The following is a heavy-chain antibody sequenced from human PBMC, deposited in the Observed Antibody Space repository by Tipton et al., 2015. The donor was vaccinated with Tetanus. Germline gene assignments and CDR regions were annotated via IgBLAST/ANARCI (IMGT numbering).Heavy chain of an antibody. J-gene: IGHJ4*02. Sequence: TLSLTCTVSGASVSGGTDYWTWIRQSPGKGLEWIGHVYPTGSTYYNPSLESRITLSVDMSKNQFSLRLTSVTAADTAVYYCARVFGQLLRVVVFDYWGQGMMATVSS. D-gene: IGHD2-15*01. CDR2: VYPTGST. V-gene: IGHV4-61*09. CDR1: GASVSGGTDY. CDR3: ARVFGQLLRVVVFDY.